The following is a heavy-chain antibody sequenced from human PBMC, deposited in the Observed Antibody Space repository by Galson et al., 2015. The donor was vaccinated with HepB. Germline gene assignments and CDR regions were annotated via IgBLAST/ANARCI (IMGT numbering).Heavy chain of an antibody. D-gene: IGHD7-27*01. J-gene: IGHJ4*02. CDR1: GFTFSNYS. CDR2: ISSTSTYI. V-gene: IGHV3-21*01. Sequence: SLRLSCAASGFTFSNYSMIWVRHAPGKGPEWVSSISSTSTYIYYADSVKGRFTFSRDNAKNSLFLQMNSLRAEDTAVYYCARDPPLGTPFDYWGQGTLVTVSS. CDR3: ARDPPLGTPFDY.